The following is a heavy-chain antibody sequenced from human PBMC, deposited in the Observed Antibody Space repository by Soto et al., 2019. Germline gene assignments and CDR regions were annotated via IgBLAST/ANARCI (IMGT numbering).Heavy chain of an antibody. Sequence: GGSLRLSCAASGFTFTIFAMSWVRQSPGKGLEWVSTISGSGGSTYYADAVKGRFTISRDNSMGTLYLQMKSLRVEDTAIYYCAKEVSLGSTVDLGYWGQGTLVTVLS. CDR2: ISGSGGST. V-gene: IGHV3-23*01. J-gene: IGHJ4*02. CDR3: AKEVSLGSTVDLGY. D-gene: IGHD7-27*01. CDR1: GFTFTIFA.